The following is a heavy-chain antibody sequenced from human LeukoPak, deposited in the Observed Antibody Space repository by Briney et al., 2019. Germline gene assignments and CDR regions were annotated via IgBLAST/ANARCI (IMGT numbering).Heavy chain of an antibody. D-gene: IGHD3-10*01. J-gene: IGHJ4*02. V-gene: IGHV1-18*01. CDR1: GYTFTSYG. CDR2: ISAYNGNT. Sequence: GASVKVSCKASGYTFTSYGISWVRQAPGQGLEWMGWISAYNGNTNYAQKLQGRVTMTTDTSTSTAYMELRSLRSDDTAVYYCARDKGWYGSGSRDFDYWGQGTLVTVSS. CDR3: ARDKGWYGSGSRDFDY.